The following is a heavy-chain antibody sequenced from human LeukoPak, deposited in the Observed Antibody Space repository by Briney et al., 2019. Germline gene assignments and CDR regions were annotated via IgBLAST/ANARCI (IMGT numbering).Heavy chain of an antibody. Sequence: EASVKVSCKASGYTFGTYGFFWVRQAPGQGLEWMGWISAHNGQTKSAQKLQDRLSMTTDTSTTTAYMELRSLRSDDTAVYYCAKVVGDRMDYWGQGTLVTVSS. CDR1: GYTFGTYG. CDR3: AKVVGDRMDY. J-gene: IGHJ4*02. CDR2: ISAHNGQT. D-gene: IGHD3-16*02. V-gene: IGHV1-18*01.